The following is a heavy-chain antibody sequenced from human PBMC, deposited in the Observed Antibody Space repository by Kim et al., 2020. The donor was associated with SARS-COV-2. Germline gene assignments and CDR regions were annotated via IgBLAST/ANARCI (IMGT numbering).Heavy chain of an antibody. D-gene: IGHD3-10*01. CDR2: IIPILGIA. J-gene: IGHJ5*02. CDR1: GGTFSSYA. Sequence: SVKVSCKASGGTFSSYAISWVRQAPGQGLEWMGRIIPILGIANYAQKFQGRVTITADKSTSTAYMELSSLRSEDTAVYYCASGSPYGSGSYYIDWFDPW. V-gene: IGHV1-69*04. CDR3: ASGSPYGSGSYYIDWFDP.